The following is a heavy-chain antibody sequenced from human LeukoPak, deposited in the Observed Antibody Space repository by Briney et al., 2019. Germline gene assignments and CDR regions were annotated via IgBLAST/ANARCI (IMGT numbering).Heavy chain of an antibody. CDR2: IYYSGST. Sequence: PSETLSLTCAVYGGSFSGYYWSWIRQPPGKGLEWIGSIYYSGSTYYNPSLKSRVTISVDTSKNQFSLKLSSVTAADTAVYYCARHDYYDSSGYRDWGQGTLVTVSS. J-gene: IGHJ4*02. CDR1: GGSFSGYY. D-gene: IGHD3-22*01. CDR3: ARHDYYDSSGYRD. V-gene: IGHV4-34*01.